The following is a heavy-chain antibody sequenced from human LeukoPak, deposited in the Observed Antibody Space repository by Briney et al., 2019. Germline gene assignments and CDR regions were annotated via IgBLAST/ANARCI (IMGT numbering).Heavy chain of an antibody. CDR3: ARAYSSSTFDY. CDR1: GLTFSSYE. J-gene: IGHJ4*02. Sequence: GGSLRLSCAASGLTFSSYEMNWVRQAPGKGLEWVSYISSSGSTINYAASVKGRFTISRDNAKNSLYLQMNSLRAEDTAVYYCARAYSSSTFDYWGQGTLVTVSS. V-gene: IGHV3-48*03. D-gene: IGHD6-6*01. CDR2: ISSSGSTI.